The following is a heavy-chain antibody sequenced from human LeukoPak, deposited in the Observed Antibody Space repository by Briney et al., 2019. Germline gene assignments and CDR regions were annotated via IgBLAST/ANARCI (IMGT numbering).Heavy chain of an antibody. CDR1: GYSFTVYY. CDR3: ALLGYCSSTSCYGFYP. CDR2: MNPNSGGT. V-gene: IGHV1-2*02. D-gene: IGHD2-2*01. J-gene: IGHJ5*02. Sequence: ASVNVDCKASGYSFTVYYMHWVWQAPGQGLEWVGWMNPNSGGTTYTQKFQGRDTMTRDTSISTAYMELSRLRSHETAVYYCALLGYCSSTSCYGFYPWGQGNLVTVSA.